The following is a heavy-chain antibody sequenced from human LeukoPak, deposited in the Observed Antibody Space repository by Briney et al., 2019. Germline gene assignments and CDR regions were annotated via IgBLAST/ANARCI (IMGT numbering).Heavy chain of an antibody. CDR2: IWYDGSNK. CDR3: ARGTFVRGANPWYFDY. J-gene: IGHJ4*02. V-gene: IGHV3-33*01. Sequence: GGSLTLSCVTSGFSLTDFGVHWVRRAPGKGLDWVAVIWYDGSNKQYADSVKGRFTISRDISKNTVHLQLNSLRADDTAVYYCARGTFVRGANPWYFDYWGQGTLVTVSS. D-gene: IGHD3-10*01. CDR1: GFSLTDFG.